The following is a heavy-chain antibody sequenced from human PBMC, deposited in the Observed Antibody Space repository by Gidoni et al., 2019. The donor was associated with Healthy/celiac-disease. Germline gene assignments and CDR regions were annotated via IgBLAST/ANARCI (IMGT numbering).Heavy chain of an antibody. Sequence: EVQLVESGGGLVKPGGSLRLSCAASGFTFSSYSMNWVRQAPGKCLEWVSSISSSSSYIYYADSVKGRFTISRDNAKNSLYLQMNSLRAEDTAVYYCARDLDGIDAFDIWGQGTMVTVSS. CDR2: ISSSSSYI. CDR1: GFTFSSYS. V-gene: IGHV3-21*01. J-gene: IGHJ3*02. CDR3: ARDLDGIDAFDI.